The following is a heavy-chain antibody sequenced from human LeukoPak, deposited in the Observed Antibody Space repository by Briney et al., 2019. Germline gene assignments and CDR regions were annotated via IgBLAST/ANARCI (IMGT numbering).Heavy chain of an antibody. CDR3: VALRRGIGY. V-gene: IGHV3-72*01. D-gene: IGHD3-10*01. CDR2: SRNEGHSYST. J-gene: IGHJ4*02. CDR1: GFTFSDHY. Sequence: GGSLRLSCAVSGFTFSDHYMDWVRQAPGKGLEWIGRSRNEGHSYSTEFAASVRGRASLSRDHSRNSLYLQINSLRTDDTAVYYCVALRRGIGYWGQGTLVTVSS.